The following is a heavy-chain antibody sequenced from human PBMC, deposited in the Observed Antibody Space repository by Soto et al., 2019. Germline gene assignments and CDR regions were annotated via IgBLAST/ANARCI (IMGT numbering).Heavy chain of an antibody. CDR1: GFSFSDYA. V-gene: IGHV3-23*01. CDR2: ISRTGDSA. Sequence: EVHLLESGGALVQPGGSLTLSCAASGFSFSDYAMSWVRQAPGKGLEWVSSISRTGDSAYYADSVKGRFAISRDRFKKRLSLQMNSPNVEDTAVYYCAKGADGSGYYRNWFDSWGQGTLITVSS. J-gene: IGHJ5*01. D-gene: IGHD3-22*01. CDR3: AKGADGSGYYRNWFDS.